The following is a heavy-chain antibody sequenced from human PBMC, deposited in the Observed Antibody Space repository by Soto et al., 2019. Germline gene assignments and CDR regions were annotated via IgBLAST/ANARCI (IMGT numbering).Heavy chain of an antibody. V-gene: IGHV5-51*01. CDR3: ARPLYGSGSYYAPTALDY. Sequence: PGESLKISCKGSGYSFTSYWIGWVRQMPWKGLEWMGIIYPGDSDTRYSPSFQGQVTISADKSISTAYLQWSSLKASDTAMYYCARPLYGSGSYYAPTALDYWGQGTLVTVSS. CDR1: GYSFTSYW. J-gene: IGHJ4*02. CDR2: IYPGDSDT. D-gene: IGHD3-10*01.